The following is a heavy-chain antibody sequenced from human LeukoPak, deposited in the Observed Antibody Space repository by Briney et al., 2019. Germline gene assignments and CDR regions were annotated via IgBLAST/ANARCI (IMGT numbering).Heavy chain of an antibody. D-gene: IGHD1-26*01. V-gene: IGHV4-4*02. CDR3: ARGRYSGSYAQYFQH. Sequence: PSETLSLTCAVSGGSFSNTNWWSWVRQPPGKGLEWIGEINHSGSTNYNPSLKSRVTISVDTSKNQFSLKLSSVTAADTAVYYCARGRYSGSYAQYFQHWGQGTLVTVSS. CDR2: INHSGST. J-gene: IGHJ1*01. CDR1: GGSFSNTNW.